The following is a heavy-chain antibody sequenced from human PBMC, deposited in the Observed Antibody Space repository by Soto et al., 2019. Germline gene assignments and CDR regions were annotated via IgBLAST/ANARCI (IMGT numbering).Heavy chain of an antibody. Sequence: GGSLRLSCAASGFTFSSYSMNWVRQAPGKGLEWVSSISSSSSYIYYADSVKGRFTISRDNAKNSLYLQMNSLRAEDTAVYYCARVPVEMATIGYYYYYGMDVWGQGTTVTVSS. V-gene: IGHV3-21*04. CDR1: GFTFSSYS. CDR3: ARVPVEMATIGYYYYYGMDV. CDR2: ISSSSSYI. D-gene: IGHD5-12*01. J-gene: IGHJ6*02.